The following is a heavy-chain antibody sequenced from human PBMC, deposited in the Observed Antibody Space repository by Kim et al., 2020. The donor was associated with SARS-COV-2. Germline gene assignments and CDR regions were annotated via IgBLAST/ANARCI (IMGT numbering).Heavy chain of an antibody. V-gene: IGHV1-69*13. D-gene: IGHD5-12*01. J-gene: IGHJ6*02. CDR3: ARSSGLDSHYYYIMEV. CDR1: GGTFSTYA. Sequence: SVKVSCKASGGTFSTYAINWVRQAPGQGLEWMGGIIPILGTPNYAQKFQGRLMITADASTSTAYMDLSSLRSEDTAVYYCARSSGLDSHYYYIMEVWGQGTTVTVSS. CDR2: IIPILGTP.